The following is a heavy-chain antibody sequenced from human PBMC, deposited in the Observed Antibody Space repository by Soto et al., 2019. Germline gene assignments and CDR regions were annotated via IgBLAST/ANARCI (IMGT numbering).Heavy chain of an antibody. V-gene: IGHV5-10-1*01. J-gene: IGHJ4*02. D-gene: IGHD3-22*01. Sequence: PGESLKISCKGSGYSFTSYWISWVRQMPGKGLEWMGRIDPSDSYTNYSPSFQGHVTISADKSISTAYLQWSSLKASDTAMYYCARPRGNYYDSSGYGYWGQGTLVTVSS. CDR2: IDPSDSYT. CDR3: ARPRGNYYDSSGYGY. CDR1: GYSFTSYW.